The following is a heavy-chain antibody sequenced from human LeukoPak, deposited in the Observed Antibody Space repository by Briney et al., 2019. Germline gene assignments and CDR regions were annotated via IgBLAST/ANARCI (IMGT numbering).Heavy chain of an antibody. J-gene: IGHJ4*02. CDR3: ARIKSQGVVVPLLRSTYYFDY. CDR1: GFTFDDYV. CDR2: ITWDSDTI. Sequence: PGGSLRLSCAASGFTFDDYVMHWVRQAPGKGLEWVSGITWDSDTIAYADSVKGRFTISRDNAKNSLYLQMNSLRAEDTAVYYCARIKSQGVVVPLLRSTYYFDYWGQGTLVTVSS. D-gene: IGHD2-21*01. V-gene: IGHV3-9*01.